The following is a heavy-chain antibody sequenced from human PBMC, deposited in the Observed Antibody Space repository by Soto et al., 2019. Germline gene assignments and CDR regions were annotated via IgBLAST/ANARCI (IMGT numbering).Heavy chain of an antibody. CDR3: ASRSSGWYFDY. CDR1: GFTFSSYA. Sequence: EVQLLESGGGLVQPGGSLRLSCAASGFTFSSYAMNWVRQAPGKGLEWVSVISGSGGSTYYADSVKGRFTISRDNSKNTLYRQMNSLRAEDTGVYYCASRSSGWYFDYWGQGTLVTVSS. D-gene: IGHD6-19*01. CDR2: ISGSGGST. J-gene: IGHJ4*02. V-gene: IGHV3-23*01.